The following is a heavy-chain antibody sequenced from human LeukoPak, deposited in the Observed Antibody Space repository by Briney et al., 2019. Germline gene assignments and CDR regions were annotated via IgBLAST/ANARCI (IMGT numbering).Heavy chain of an antibody. CDR1: GFTFDDYA. J-gene: IGHJ4*02. CDR3: AKDMGVEMATPDY. D-gene: IGHD5-24*01. Sequence: PGGSLRLSCAASGFTFDDYAMHWVRQAPGKGLEWVSGISWNSGSIAYAGSVKGRFTISRDNAKNSLYLQMNSLRPEDTALYYCAKDMGVEMATPDYWGQGTLVTVSS. V-gene: IGHV3-9*01. CDR2: ISWNSGSI.